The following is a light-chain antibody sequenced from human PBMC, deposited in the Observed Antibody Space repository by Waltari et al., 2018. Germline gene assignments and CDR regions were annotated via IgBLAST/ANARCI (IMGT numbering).Light chain of an antibody. V-gene: IGKV3-15*01. CDR1: QSVTNN. J-gene: IGKJ1*01. CDR3: QQYNNWPTWT. Sequence: EIVMTQSPATLSVSPGERATLSCRASQSVTNNLAWYQQKPGQAPRLLIYDASTRATGIPARFSGSGSGTEFTLTITSLQSEDFAVYYCQQYNNWPTWTFGQGTKVEIK. CDR2: DAS.